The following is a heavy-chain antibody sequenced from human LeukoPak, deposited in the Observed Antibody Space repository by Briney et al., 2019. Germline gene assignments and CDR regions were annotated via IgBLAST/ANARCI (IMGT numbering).Heavy chain of an antibody. J-gene: IGHJ5*01. D-gene: IGHD6-19*01. Sequence: GGSLGLSCAASRFTFSGYWMHWLRQAPGKGLVWVSRINSVGYSITYADSVKGRFTISRDNAKNTLYLQMNSLIAEDTAVYFCTRAGYSSGFDSWGQGTLVTVSS. CDR2: INSVGYSI. CDR1: RFTFSGYW. V-gene: IGHV3-74*03. CDR3: TRAGYSSGFDS.